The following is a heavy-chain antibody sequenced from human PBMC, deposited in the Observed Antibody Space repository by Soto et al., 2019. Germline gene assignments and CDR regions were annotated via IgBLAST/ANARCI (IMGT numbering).Heavy chain of an antibody. CDR1: GGSISSGGYY. D-gene: IGHD2-8*01. Sequence: SETLSLTCTVSGGSISSGGYYWSWIRQHPGKGLEWIGYIYYSGSTYYNPSLKSRVTISVDKSKRQFSLKVTSMTAADTAVYYCARRDDCSNGVCFMNYFDSWGQGILVTVSS. V-gene: IGHV4-31*03. CDR3: ARRDDCSNGVCFMNYFDS. J-gene: IGHJ4*02. CDR2: IYYSGST.